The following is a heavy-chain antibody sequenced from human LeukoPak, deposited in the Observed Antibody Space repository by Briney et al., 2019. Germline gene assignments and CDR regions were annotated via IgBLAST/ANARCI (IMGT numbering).Heavy chain of an antibody. V-gene: IGHV4-59*01. CDR3: ARDRTDYGDYWFDP. Sequence: SETLSLTCTVSGGSISSYYWSWIRQPPGKGLEWIGYIYYSGSTNYNPSLKSRVTISVDTSKNQFSLKLSSVTAADTAVYYCARDRTDYGDYWFDPWGQGTLGTVSS. CDR2: IYYSGST. J-gene: IGHJ5*02. D-gene: IGHD4-17*01. CDR1: GGSISSYY.